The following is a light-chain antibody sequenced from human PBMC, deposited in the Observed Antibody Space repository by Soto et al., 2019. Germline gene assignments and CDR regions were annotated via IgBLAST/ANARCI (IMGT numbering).Light chain of an antibody. Sequence: QSVLTQPASVSGSPGQSITISCTGTSSDVGGYNYVSWYQQHPGKAPKLMIYEVSNRPSGVSNRFSGSKSGHTASLTISGLQSEDEADYFCTSYTSSTPLDVFGTGTKVTVL. CDR1: SSDVGGYNY. CDR2: EVS. V-gene: IGLV2-14*01. J-gene: IGLJ1*01. CDR3: TSYTSSTPLDV.